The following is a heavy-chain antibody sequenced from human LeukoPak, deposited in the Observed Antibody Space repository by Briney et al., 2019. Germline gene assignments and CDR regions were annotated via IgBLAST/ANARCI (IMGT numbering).Heavy chain of an antibody. J-gene: IGHJ4*02. D-gene: IGHD3-10*01. V-gene: IGHV4-4*07. CDR1: GASTNTHF. Sequence: SETLSLTCTVSGASTNTHFWSWIRQPAGKGLEWIGRIYFSGSSNYNPSLKSRVTMSVDTSNNQLSLKPTSVSAADTAVYYCAREGGDSGSFLPFDYWGRGTLVTVSS. CDR3: AREGGDSGSFLPFDY. CDR2: IYFSGSS.